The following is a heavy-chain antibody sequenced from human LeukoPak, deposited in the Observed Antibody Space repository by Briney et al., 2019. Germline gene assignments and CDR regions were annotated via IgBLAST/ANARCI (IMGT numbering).Heavy chain of an antibody. J-gene: IGHJ5*02. CDR1: GYTFTSYG. V-gene: IGHV1-69*06. CDR2: IIPIFGTA. CDR3: ARGHSGWYQFDP. Sequence: SVKVSCKASGYTFTSYGVSWVRQAPGQGLEWMGGIIPIFGTANYAQKFQGRVTITADKSTSTAYMELSSLRSEDTAVYYCARGHSGWYQFDPWGQGTLVTVSS. D-gene: IGHD6-19*01.